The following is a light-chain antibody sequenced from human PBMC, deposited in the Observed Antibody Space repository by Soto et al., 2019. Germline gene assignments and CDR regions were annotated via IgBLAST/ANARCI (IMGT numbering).Light chain of an antibody. CDR2: GAS. V-gene: IGKV3-20*01. CDR3: QQYISSPLT. J-gene: IGKJ1*01. CDR1: QSVSSN. Sequence: EIVMTQSPATLSVSPGERATLSCRASQSVSSNLAWYQQKPGQAPRLLIYGASNRATGIPDRFSASGSGTDFTLTISRLEPEDFAVYYCQQYISSPLTFGQGTKVDIK.